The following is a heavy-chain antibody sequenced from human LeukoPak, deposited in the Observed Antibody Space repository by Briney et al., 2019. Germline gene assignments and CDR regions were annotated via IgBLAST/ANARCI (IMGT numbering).Heavy chain of an antibody. Sequence: GRSLRLSCAASGFTFDDYAMHWVRQAPGKGLEWVSGISWNSGSIGYADSVKGRFTISRDNAKNSLYLQMNSLRAEDTALYYCAKSGLGFGELLSIDYWGQGTLVTVSS. CDR3: AKSGLGFGELLSIDY. V-gene: IGHV3-9*01. CDR1: GFTFDDYA. D-gene: IGHD3-10*01. J-gene: IGHJ4*02. CDR2: ISWNSGSI.